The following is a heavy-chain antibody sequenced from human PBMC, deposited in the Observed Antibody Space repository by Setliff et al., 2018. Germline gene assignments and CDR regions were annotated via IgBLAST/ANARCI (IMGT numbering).Heavy chain of an antibody. Sequence: SETLSLTCAIYGQSFSDYYWSWVRQPPGKGLEWIGEIYHSGSTNYNPSLKSRVTISVDTSKNQFSLKLSSVTAADTAVYYCARDRQYCTSPTCYSSYFYYYGMDVWGQGTTGT. D-gene: IGHD2-2*02. CDR2: IYHSGST. J-gene: IGHJ6*02. V-gene: IGHV4-34*01. CDR1: GQSFSDYY. CDR3: ARDRQYCTSPTCYSSYFYYYGMDV.